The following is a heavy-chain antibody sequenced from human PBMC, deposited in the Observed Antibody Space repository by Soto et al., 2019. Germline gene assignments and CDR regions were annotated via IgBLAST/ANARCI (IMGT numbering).Heavy chain of an antibody. D-gene: IGHD1-1*01. Sequence: QVQLVESGGGVVQPGRSLRLSCAASGFTFSNYGMHWVRQAPVKGLECVIVISYDGNVAYYADSVKGPFTISRDNSKNTLYLQMNSLRTEDTAMYYCAKEGPITNWYFDYWGQGTLVTVSS. CDR2: ISYDGNVA. J-gene: IGHJ4*02. CDR3: AKEGPITNWYFDY. CDR1: GFTFSNYG. V-gene: IGHV3-30*18.